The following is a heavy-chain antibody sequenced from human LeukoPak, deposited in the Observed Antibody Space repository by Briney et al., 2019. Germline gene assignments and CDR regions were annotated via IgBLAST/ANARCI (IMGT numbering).Heavy chain of an antibody. CDR2: MNPNSGNT. V-gene: IGHV1-8*01. D-gene: IGHD3-10*01. CDR3: ARGFSMVRGVIVGY. Sequence: ASVKVSCEASGYTFTSYDINWVRQATGQGLEWMGWMNPNSGNTGYAQKFQGRVTMTRNTSISTAYMELSSLRSEDTAVYYCARGFSMVRGVIVGYWGQGTLVTVSS. CDR1: GYTFTSYD. J-gene: IGHJ4*02.